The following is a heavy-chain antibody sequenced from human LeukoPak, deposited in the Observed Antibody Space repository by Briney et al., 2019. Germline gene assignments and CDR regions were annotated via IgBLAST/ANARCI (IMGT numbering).Heavy chain of an antibody. CDR2: IYHSGST. J-gene: IGHJ6*03. CDR3: ARGAVGAMSRPYYYMDV. D-gene: IGHD1-26*01. V-gene: IGHV4-59*12. CDR1: GGSISSYY. Sequence: PSETLSLTCTVSGGSISSYYWSWIRQPPGKGLEWIGYIYHSGSTYYNPSLKSRVTISVDRSKNQFSLKLSSVTAADTAVYYCARGAVGAMSRPYYYMDVWGKGTTVTVSS.